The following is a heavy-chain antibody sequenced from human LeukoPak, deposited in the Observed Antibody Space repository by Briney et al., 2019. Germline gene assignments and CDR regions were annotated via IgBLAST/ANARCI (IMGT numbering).Heavy chain of an antibody. V-gene: IGHV5-51*01. J-gene: IGHJ4*02. CDR3: ARGYCSSTSCLHFDY. D-gene: IGHD2-2*01. CDR1: GYSFTSYW. Sequence: GESLKISCKGSGYSFTSYWIGWVRQMPGKGLEWMGIIYPGDSDTRYSPSFQGQVTISADKSISTAYLQWSSLKASDTAMYYCARGYCSSTSCLHFDYWGQGTLVTVSS. CDR2: IYPGDSDT.